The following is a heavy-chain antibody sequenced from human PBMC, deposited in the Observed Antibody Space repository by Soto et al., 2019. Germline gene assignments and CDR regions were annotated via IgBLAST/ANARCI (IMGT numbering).Heavy chain of an antibody. CDR3: ARLPPFYYYGMDV. J-gene: IGHJ6*02. V-gene: IGHV3-48*02. CDR1: DFTFNSYS. Sequence: GGSLRLSCAASDFTFNSYSMNWVRQAPGKGLEWVSYITSTGGTTYYADSVKGRFTISRDNAKNSVFLQMNSLRDEDTAVYFCARLPPFYYYGMDVWGQGTTVTVSS. CDR2: ITSTGGTT.